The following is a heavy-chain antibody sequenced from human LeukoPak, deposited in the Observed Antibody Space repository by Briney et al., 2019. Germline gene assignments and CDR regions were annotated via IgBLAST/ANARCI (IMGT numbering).Heavy chain of an antibody. CDR3: AKGAYYDILTGYY. J-gene: IGHJ4*02. CDR1: GFTFDEYA. CDR2: ISWNSGLI. D-gene: IGHD3-9*01. Sequence: GGSLRPSCAASGFTFDEYAMHWVRQAPGKGLEWVSGISWNSGLIDYADSVKGRFTISRDNAKNTLYLQMNSLRAEDTAVYYCAKGAYYDILTGYYWGQGTLVTVSS. V-gene: IGHV3-9*01.